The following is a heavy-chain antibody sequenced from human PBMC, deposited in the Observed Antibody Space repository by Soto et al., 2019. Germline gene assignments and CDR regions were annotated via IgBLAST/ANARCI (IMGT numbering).Heavy chain of an antibody. J-gene: IGHJ4*02. V-gene: IGHV3-23*01. CDR2: ISGSGYNT. D-gene: IGHD2-15*01. Sequence: GGSLRLSCAASGFTFSSYTMSWVRQAPGKGLEWVSAISGSGYNTYYADSVKGRFTISSDNSKNTLFLQVNSLRAEDTALYYCAKSDCSGGDCYSGFDYWGQGTLVTVSS. CDR1: GFTFSSYT. CDR3: AKSDCSGGDCYSGFDY.